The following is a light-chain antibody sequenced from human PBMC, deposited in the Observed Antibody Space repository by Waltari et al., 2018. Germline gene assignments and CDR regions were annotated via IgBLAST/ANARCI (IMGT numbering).Light chain of an antibody. J-gene: IGLJ2*01. CDR3: LSYAATVSFG. CDR1: RSAVVNNNH. CDR2: EHS. V-gene: IGLV2-23*02. Sequence: QPALTQPASVSGSPGQSITISSPGTRSAVVNNNHVSWYQKHPDKVPNPIIYEHSKRPSGVSDRFSGSKSGNTASLTISGLQAEDEADYYCLSYAATVSFGFGGGTKLTVL.